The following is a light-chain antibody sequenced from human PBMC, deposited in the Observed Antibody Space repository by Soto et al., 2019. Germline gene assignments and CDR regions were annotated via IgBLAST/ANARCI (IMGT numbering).Light chain of an antibody. CDR1: QNINTY. J-gene: IGKJ3*01. Sequence: DIQLTQSTSSPSASVPDRVTITCRASQNINTYLNWYQQKPGKPPKLLIFDASNLQSGVPSRFSGSGSRTDFTLTISSLEPEDFATYYCQQTSTAPFTFGPGTKVDIK. CDR2: DAS. V-gene: IGKV1-39*01. CDR3: QQTSTAPFT.